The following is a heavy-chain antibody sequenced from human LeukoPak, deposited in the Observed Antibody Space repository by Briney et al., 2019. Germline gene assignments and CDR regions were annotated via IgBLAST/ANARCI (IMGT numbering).Heavy chain of an antibody. CDR1: GYTFTGYY. CDR2: INPNSGGT. D-gene: IGHD4-17*01. Sequence: ASVKVSCKASGYTFTGYYMHWVRQAPGQGLEWMGWINPNSGGTNYAQKFQGRVTMTRDTSISTAYMELSRLRSDDTAVYYCARPDYGNNWFDPWGQGTLVTVSS. CDR3: ARPDYGNNWFDP. V-gene: IGHV1-2*02. J-gene: IGHJ5*02.